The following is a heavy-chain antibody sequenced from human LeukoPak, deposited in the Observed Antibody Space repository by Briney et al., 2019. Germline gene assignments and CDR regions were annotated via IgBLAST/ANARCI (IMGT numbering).Heavy chain of an antibody. V-gene: IGHV2-5*02. CDR2: IYWDDDK. CDR3: AHYTTVAAAGDSTKRFHP. J-gene: IGHJ5*02. CDR1: GFSLSTRGVG. D-gene: IGHD6-13*01. Sequence: ESGPTLVNPTQTLTLTCTFSGFSLSTRGVGVGWIRQPPGKALEWLALIYWDDDKRYSPSLKSRLTITKDTSKNQVVLTMTNMDPVYTATYYCAHYTTVAAAGDSTKRFHPWAQGTLVPVSS.